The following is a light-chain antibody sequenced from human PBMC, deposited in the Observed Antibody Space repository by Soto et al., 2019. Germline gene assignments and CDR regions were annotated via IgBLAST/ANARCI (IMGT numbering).Light chain of an antibody. J-gene: IGKJ3*01. CDR2: AAS. Sequence: AIRMTQSPSSFSASTGDRVTITCRASQGISSYLAWYQQKPGKAPKLLIYAASTLQSGVPSTFSGRGSGTGFTLTISCLQSEDFATYYWQQYYSYPFTFGAGTKVDIK. CDR3: QQYYSYPFT. V-gene: IGKV1-8*01. CDR1: QGISSY.